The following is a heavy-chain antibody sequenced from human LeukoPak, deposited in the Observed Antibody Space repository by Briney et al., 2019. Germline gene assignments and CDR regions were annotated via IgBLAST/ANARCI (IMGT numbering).Heavy chain of an antibody. CDR2: ISYTGNT. CDR3: ARDYCSSTTCYDSYYYGMDV. CDR1: GGSVSSGTYY. J-gene: IGHJ6*02. D-gene: IGHD2-2*01. Sequence: SETLSLTCTVSGGSVSSGTYYWSWIRQPLGKGLEWIGYISYTGNTNYNPSLKSRVTISVDTSKNQFSLKLSSVTAADTAVYYCARDYCSSTTCYDSYYYGMDVWGQGTTVTVSS. V-gene: IGHV4-61*01.